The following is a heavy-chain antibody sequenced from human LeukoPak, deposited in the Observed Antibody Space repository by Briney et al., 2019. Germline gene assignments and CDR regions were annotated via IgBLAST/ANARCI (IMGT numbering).Heavy chain of an antibody. CDR2: MNPNSGNT. J-gene: IGHJ4*02. V-gene: IGHV1-8*01. CDR1: GYTFTSYD. D-gene: IGHD2-15*01. Sequence: ASVTVSCTASGYTFTSYDINWVRQAPGQGLEWMGWMNPNSGNTGYAQKFQGRVTMTRNTSISTAYMELSSLRSEDTAVYYCARAPGYCSGGSCNDYWGQGTLVTVSS. CDR3: ARAPGYCSGGSCNDY.